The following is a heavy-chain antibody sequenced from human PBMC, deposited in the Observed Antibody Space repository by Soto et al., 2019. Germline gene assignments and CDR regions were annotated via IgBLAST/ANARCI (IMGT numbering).Heavy chain of an antibody. V-gene: IGHV1-69*13. CDR1: GGTFSSYA. Sequence: EASVKVSCKASGGTFSSYAISWVRQAPGQGLEWMGGIIPIFGTANYAQKFQGRVTITADESTSTAYMELSSLRSEDTAVYYCASLLSGSPLPRYYYGMDVWGQGTTVTVSS. D-gene: IGHD3-10*01. J-gene: IGHJ6*02. CDR3: ASLLSGSPLPRYYYGMDV. CDR2: IIPIFGTA.